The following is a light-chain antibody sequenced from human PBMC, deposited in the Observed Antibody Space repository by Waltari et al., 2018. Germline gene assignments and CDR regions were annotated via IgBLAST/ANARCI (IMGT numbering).Light chain of an antibody. CDR2: RNN. CDR1: SSNIGSNY. Sequence: QSVLTQPPSASGTPGQRVTISCSGSSSNIGSNYVYWYQQLPGTAPKLLIYRNNQRPSGVPYRFSGSRSGTSASLAISWLRSEDEADYYCAAWDDSLSGVFGGGTKLTVL. V-gene: IGLV1-47*01. CDR3: AAWDDSLSGV. J-gene: IGLJ3*02.